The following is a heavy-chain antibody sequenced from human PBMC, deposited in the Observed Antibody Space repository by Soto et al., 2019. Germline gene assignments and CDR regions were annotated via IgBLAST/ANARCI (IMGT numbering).Heavy chain of an antibody. CDR2: ISSSSSYI. Sequence: PGGSLRLSCAASGFTFSSYSMNWVRQAPGKGLEWVSSISSSSSYIYYADSVKGRFTISRDNAKNSLYLQMNSLRAEDTAVYYFARDGPGIESGMDVWGQGTTVTVSS. V-gene: IGHV3-21*01. J-gene: IGHJ6*02. CDR3: ARDGPGIESGMDV. D-gene: IGHD2-21*01. CDR1: GFTFSSYS.